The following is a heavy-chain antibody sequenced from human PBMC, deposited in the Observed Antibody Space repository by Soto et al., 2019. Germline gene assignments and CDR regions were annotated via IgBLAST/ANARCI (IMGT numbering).Heavy chain of an antibody. D-gene: IGHD3-3*01. Sequence: PGGSLRLSCAASGFTVSSNYMSWVRQAPGKGLEWVSVIYSGGSTYYADSVKGRFTISRDNSKNTLYLQMNSLRAEDTAVYYCVRYIDYDFWSGSSARAFAIWGQGTMVTVSS. CDR1: GFTVSSNY. CDR2: IYSGGST. V-gene: IGHV3-66*01. J-gene: IGHJ3*02. CDR3: VRYIDYDFWSGSSARAFAI.